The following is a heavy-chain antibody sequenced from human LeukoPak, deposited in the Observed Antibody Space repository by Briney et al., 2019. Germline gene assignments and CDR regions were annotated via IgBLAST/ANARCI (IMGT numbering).Heavy chain of an antibody. CDR1: GYTFTSYG. V-gene: IGHV1-18*01. J-gene: IGHJ6*02. Sequence: GASVKVSCNASGYTFTSYGISWGRQAPGQGLEWMGWISAYNGNTNYAKKLQGRVTMTTDTSTSTAYMELRSMRPDDTAVYYCARDGCSSTSCYYYYYYGMDVWGQGTTVTVSS. CDR3: ARDGCSSTSCYYYYYYGMDV. D-gene: IGHD2-2*01. CDR2: ISAYNGNT.